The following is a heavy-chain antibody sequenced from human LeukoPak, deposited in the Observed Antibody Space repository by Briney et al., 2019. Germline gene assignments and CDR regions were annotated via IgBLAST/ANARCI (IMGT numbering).Heavy chain of an antibody. D-gene: IGHD1-26*01. CDR3: AKEGGRYGFDY. CDR1: GFTFDDYA. J-gene: IGHJ4*02. Sequence: PGGSLRLSCAASGFTFDDYAMHWVRQAPGKGLEWVSGISWNSGSIGYADSVKGRLTISRDNAKNSLYLQMNSLRAEDMALYYCAKEGGRYGFDYWGQGTLVTVSS. V-gene: IGHV3-9*03. CDR2: ISWNSGSI.